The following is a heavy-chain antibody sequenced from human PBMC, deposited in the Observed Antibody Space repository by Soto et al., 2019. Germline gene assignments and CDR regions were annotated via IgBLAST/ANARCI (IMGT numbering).Heavy chain of an antibody. V-gene: IGHV3-53*04. CDR3: AATRLGY. CDR1: GFTVSSNY. CDR2: IYSGGST. Sequence: EVQLLESGGGLVQPGGSLRLSCAVSGFTVSSNYMSWVRQAPGKGLEWVSVIYSGGSTYYADSVKGRFTISRHNSKNTLYFQRNCLRAEDTAVYYCAATRLGYWGQGTLVTVSS. D-gene: IGHD5-12*01. J-gene: IGHJ4*02.